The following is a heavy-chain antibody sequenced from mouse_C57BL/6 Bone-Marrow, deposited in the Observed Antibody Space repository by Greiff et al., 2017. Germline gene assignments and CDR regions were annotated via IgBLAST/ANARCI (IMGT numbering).Heavy chain of an antibody. CDR3: SSFDGNYFDF. CDR1: GFNIKDDY. CDR2: IDPEIGDT. D-gene: IGHD2-3*01. Sequence: EVQLQQSGAELVRPGASVKLSCTASGFNIKDDYIHWVKQRPEQGLEWIGWIDPEIGDTEYASKFQGKATITSDTSSNTAYLPLSSLTSEYTAVYYCSSFDGNYFDFWGQGTPLTVAS. J-gene: IGHJ2*01. V-gene: IGHV14-4*01.